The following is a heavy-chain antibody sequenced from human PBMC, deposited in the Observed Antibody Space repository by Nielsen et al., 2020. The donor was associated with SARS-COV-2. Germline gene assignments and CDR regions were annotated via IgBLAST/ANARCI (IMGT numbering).Heavy chain of an antibody. CDR1: GYTFTGYY. Sequence: ASVKVSCKASGYTFTGYYMHWVRQAPGQGLEWMGWMNPNSGNTGYAQKFQGRVTMTRNTSISTAYMELSSLRSEDTAVYYCARGRGYYDSSGYYYVPYYYYYGMDVWGQGTTVTVSS. V-gene: IGHV1-8*02. CDR3: ARGRGYYDSSGYYYVPYYYYYGMDV. CDR2: MNPNSGNT. D-gene: IGHD3-22*01. J-gene: IGHJ6*02.